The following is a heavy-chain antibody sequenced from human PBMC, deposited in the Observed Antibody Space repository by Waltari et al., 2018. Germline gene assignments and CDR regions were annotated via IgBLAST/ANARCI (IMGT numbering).Heavy chain of an antibody. CDR2: INTQNGST. CDR3: ARTCISAACYMIY. V-gene: IGHV1-18*01. D-gene: IGHD2-2*02. Sequence: QVQLVQSGGEMKEPGASGQVSCKASGYTVTSRGINWARQAPGQGLEWMGWINTQNGSTNYAQNLQGRVTMTADTSTTTAYMELRSLKSDDTAIYYCARTCISAACYMIYWGQGTLVTVSA. J-gene: IGHJ4*02. CDR1: GYTVTSRG.